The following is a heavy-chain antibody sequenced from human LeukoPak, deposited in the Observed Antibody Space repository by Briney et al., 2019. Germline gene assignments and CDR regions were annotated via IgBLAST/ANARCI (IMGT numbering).Heavy chain of an antibody. Sequence: PGPSLTPARPPSAPTFTSYWTRCVRHAPREGRGWVSYISMGGSTIYYAASVKGRFTISRDNSKNTLYLQMNSLRAEDTAVYYCAKGGVWFGNSNPWGQGTLVTVSS. CDR2: ISMGGSTI. D-gene: IGHD3-10*01. CDR1: APTFTSYW. J-gene: IGHJ5*02. V-gene: IGHV3-48*01. CDR3: AKGGVWFGNSNP.